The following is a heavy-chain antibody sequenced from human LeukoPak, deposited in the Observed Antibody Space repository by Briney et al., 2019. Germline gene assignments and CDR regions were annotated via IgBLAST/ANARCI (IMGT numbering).Heavy chain of an antibody. V-gene: IGHV3-23*01. J-gene: IGHJ2*01. CDR3: AKVAVVMWYFDL. CDR1: GFTFSSRG. Sequence: PGETLRLSCAASGFTFSSRGMNWVRQAPGKGLEWVSGISGSGGKTHYEESVKGRFTISRDNSKNTLYLQVNSLRAEDTAVYYCAKVAVVMWYFDLWGRGTLVTVSS. D-gene: IGHD3-22*01. CDR2: ISGSGGKT.